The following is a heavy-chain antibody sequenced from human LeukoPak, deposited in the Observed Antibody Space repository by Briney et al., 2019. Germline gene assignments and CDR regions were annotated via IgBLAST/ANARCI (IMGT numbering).Heavy chain of an antibody. Sequence: GGSLRLSCVASGFSFRTYAMDWVRQAPGKGLEWVGDISYDGGYASYAAAVRDRFTISRDNSKNTLFLQINSLRPEDAAVYYCATESSLSNWGQGTLVTVSS. V-gene: IGHV3-30*04. CDR3: ATESSLSN. CDR2: ISYDGGYA. J-gene: IGHJ4*02. CDR1: GFSFRTYA.